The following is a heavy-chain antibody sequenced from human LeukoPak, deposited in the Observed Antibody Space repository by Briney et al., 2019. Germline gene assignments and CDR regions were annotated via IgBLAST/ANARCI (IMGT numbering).Heavy chain of an antibody. CDR1: GFTFSNYA. D-gene: IGHD1-26*01. CDR2: ISGSGITT. Sequence: PGGPLRLSCAASGFTFSNYAMSWVRLAPGRGLEWVSVISGSGITTFYADFVKGRFTISRDNSKNTLYLQMNSLRAEDTAVYYCAKERREQSRDNYFDYWGQGTLVTVSS. CDR3: AKERREQSRDNYFDY. V-gene: IGHV3-23*01. J-gene: IGHJ4*02.